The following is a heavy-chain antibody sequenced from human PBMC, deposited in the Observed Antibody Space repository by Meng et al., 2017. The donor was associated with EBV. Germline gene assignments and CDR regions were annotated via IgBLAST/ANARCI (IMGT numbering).Heavy chain of an antibody. Sequence: VHRVQLGAEGTKPWASVKVSCKASAYTFTGYYMHWVRPAPGQGLEWMGRINPNSGGTNYAQKFQGRVTMTRDTSISTAYMELSRLRSDDTAVYYCARVGIAVAGTGDYWGQGTLVTVSS. CDR3: ARVGIAVAGTGDY. CDR1: AYTFTGYY. D-gene: IGHD6-19*01. CDR2: INPNSGGT. J-gene: IGHJ4*02. V-gene: IGHV1-2*06.